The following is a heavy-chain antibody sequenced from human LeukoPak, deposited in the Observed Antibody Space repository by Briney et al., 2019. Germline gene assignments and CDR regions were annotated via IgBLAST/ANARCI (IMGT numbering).Heavy chain of an antibody. D-gene: IGHD3-16*01. V-gene: IGHV3-23*01. CDR1: GFTFSSYA. CDR2: ISGSGGST. Sequence: GGPLRLSCAASGFTFSSYAMSWVRQAPGKGLEWVSAISGSGGSTYYADSVKGRFTISRDNSKNTQSLQMNSLRAEDTAVYYCAKDDDWGRYKHWGQGTLVTVSS. CDR3: AKDDDWGRYKH. J-gene: IGHJ1*01.